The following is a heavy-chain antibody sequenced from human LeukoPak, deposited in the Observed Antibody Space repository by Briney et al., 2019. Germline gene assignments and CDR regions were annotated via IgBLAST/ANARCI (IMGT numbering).Heavy chain of an antibody. Sequence: GGSLRLSCAASGFIFSDYGITWVRQAPGKGLEWVSGISGSGANTYFADSVKGRSTISRDNSKNTVYLQMDSLRAEDTAVYYCAKGYGSEHSYYYYYMDVWGKGTTVTISS. D-gene: IGHD3-10*01. J-gene: IGHJ6*03. CDR3: AKGYGSEHSYYYYYMDV. CDR1: GFIFSDYG. CDR2: ISGSGANT. V-gene: IGHV3-23*01.